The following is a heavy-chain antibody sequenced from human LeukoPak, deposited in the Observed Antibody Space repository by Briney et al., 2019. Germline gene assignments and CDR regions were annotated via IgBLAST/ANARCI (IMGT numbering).Heavy chain of an antibody. V-gene: IGHV3-23*01. CDR1: GFTFSSYA. D-gene: IGHD2-2*02. CDR2: ISGSGGST. J-gene: IGHJ5*02. Sequence: GGSLRLSCAASGFTFSSYAMSWLRQAPGKGLEWVSAISGSGGSTYYADSVKGRFTISRDNSKNTLYLQMNSLRAEDTAVYYCAKDGGSIVVVPAALPNWFDPWGQGTLVTVSS. CDR3: AKDGGSIVVVPAALPNWFDP.